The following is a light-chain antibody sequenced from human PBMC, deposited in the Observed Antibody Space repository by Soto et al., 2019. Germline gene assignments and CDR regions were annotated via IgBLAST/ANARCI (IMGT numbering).Light chain of an antibody. CDR1: QDISNY. CDR3: QNYNSAPWT. CDR2: AAS. J-gene: IGKJ1*01. Sequence: DIQMTQSPSSLSASVRDRVTITCRASQDISNYLAWYQQKPGKVPKLLIYAASTLQSGVPSRFSGSGSGTDFTLTISSLQSEDVATYYCQNYNSAPWTFGQGTRVDIK. V-gene: IGKV1-27*01.